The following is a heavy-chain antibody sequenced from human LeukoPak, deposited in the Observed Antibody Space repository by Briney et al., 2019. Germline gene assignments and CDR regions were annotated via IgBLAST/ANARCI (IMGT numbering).Heavy chain of an antibody. V-gene: IGHV4-34*01. J-gene: IGHJ5*02. CDR2: INHSGST. CDR1: GGSFSGYY. D-gene: IGHD2-15*01. CDR3: ASRTDCSGGSCYDWFDP. Sequence: SETLSLTCAVYGGSFSGYYWSWIRQPPGKGLEWIGEINHSGSTNYNPSLKSRVTISVDTSKNQFSLKLSSVTAADTAVYYCASRTDCSGGSCYDWFDPWGQGTLVTVSS.